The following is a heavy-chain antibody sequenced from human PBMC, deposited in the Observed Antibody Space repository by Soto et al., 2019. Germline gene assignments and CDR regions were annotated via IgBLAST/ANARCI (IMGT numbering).Heavy chain of an antibody. CDR2: IYYSGST. Sequence: PSETLSLTCTVSGGSISSYYWSWIRQPPGKGLEWIGYIYYSGSTNYNPSLKSRVTISVDTSKNQFSLKLSSVTAADTAVYYCARDSSYGPFDYWGQGTLVTVSS. CDR1: GGSISSYY. CDR3: ARDSSYGPFDY. D-gene: IGHD4-17*01. V-gene: IGHV4-59*01. J-gene: IGHJ4*02.